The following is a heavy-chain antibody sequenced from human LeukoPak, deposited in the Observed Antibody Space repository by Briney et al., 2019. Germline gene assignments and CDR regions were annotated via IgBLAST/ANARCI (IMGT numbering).Heavy chain of an antibody. CDR1: GYTFTGYY. CDR3: ARVGNYDTTSGFDY. J-gene: IGHJ4*02. CDR2: TNPNSGGT. Sequence: ASVKVSCKASGYTFTGYYMHWVRQAPGQGLEWMGWTNPNSGGTNYAQKFQGRVTMTRDTFISTAYMGVNRLRSDDTAVYFCARVGNYDTTSGFDYWGQGTLVTVSS. D-gene: IGHD3-22*01. V-gene: IGHV1-2*02.